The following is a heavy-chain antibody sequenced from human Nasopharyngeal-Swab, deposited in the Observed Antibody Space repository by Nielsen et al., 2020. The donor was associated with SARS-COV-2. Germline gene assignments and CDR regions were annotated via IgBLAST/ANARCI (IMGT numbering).Heavy chain of an antibody. CDR2: ISIYKGKT. V-gene: IGHV1-8*01. CDR3: ARLSNYDFWSGYYAYMDV. D-gene: IGHD3-3*01. CDR1: GYIFMNYD. J-gene: IGHJ6*03. Sequence: ASVKVSCKTSGYIFMNYDISWVRQAPGQGLEWMGRISIYKGKTDYAEKFQGRVTMTRNTSISTAYMELSSLRSEDTAVYYCARLSNYDFWSGYYAYMDVWGKGTTVTVSS.